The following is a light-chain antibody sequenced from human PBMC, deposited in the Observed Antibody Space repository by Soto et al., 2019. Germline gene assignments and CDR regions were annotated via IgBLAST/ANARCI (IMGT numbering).Light chain of an antibody. CDR1: SIDVGSYNS. V-gene: IGLV2-14*03. CDR2: DVN. Sequence: QSALTPPSSVSGSPGQSISISCPGTSIDVGSYNSVSWYQQYPGKAPKLMIHDVNNRPSGISDRFSGSKSGNTASLTISGLQAEDEADYYCSSFTSSTSYVFGTGTKVTGL. CDR3: SSFTSSTSYV. J-gene: IGLJ1*01.